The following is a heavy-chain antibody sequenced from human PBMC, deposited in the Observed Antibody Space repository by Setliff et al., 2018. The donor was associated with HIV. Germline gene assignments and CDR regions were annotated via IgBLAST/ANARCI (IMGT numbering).Heavy chain of an antibody. J-gene: IGHJ4*02. D-gene: IGHD3-22*01. V-gene: IGHV3-48*03. Sequence: GESLRLSCAASGFTFSNYEMNSVRQAPGKGLEWVSYISSSGTTIYYADSVKGRFTISRDNAKNSLYLQMNSLRAEDTAVYYCARPNYYDSSGSFDYWGQGTLVTVSS. CDR2: ISSSGTTI. CDR3: ARPNYYDSSGSFDY. CDR1: GFTFSNYE.